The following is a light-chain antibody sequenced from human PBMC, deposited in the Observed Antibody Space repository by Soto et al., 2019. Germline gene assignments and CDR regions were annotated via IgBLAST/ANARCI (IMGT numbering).Light chain of an antibody. CDR2: DND. J-gene: IGLJ1*01. CDR1: SSNIGNHY. V-gene: IGLV1-51*01. Sequence: QSVLTQPPSVSAAPGQKVTISCSGSSSNIGNHYVSWYQHLPGVAPKLLIYDNDKRPSGITDRFSGSWSGTSATLGITGLQTGDEAEYYCGTWDSSLTAGPYVFGSGTKLTVL. CDR3: GTWDSSLTAGPYV.